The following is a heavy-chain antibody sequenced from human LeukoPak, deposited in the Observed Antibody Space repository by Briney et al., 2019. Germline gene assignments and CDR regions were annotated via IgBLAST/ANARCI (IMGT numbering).Heavy chain of an antibody. J-gene: IGHJ4*02. CDR3: ASDLSSLHNWNIPLGY. V-gene: IGHV3-30-3*01. Sequence: PGGSLRLSCAASGFTVSSNYMSWVRQAPGKGLEWVAVISYDGSNKYYADSVKGRFTISRDNSKNTLYLQMNSLRAEDTAVYYCASDLSSLHNWNIPLGYWGQGTLVTVSS. CDR1: GFTVSSNY. D-gene: IGHD1/OR15-1a*01. CDR2: ISYDGSNK.